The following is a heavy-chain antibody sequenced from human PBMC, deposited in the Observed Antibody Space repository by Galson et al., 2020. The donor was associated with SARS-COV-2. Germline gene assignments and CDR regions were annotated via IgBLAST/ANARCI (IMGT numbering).Heavy chain of an antibody. D-gene: IGHD3-3*01. CDR2: IRTKPYGMTT. Sequence: QAGGSLRLSCTVSGFTFGDYVISWFRQAPGKGLEFVGFIRTKPYGMTTHYAASVRGRFTISRDDSNSIAYLQMNSLTTGDTAVYYCSRAMPTDLPDYWGQGTLVTVTS. J-gene: IGHJ4*02. V-gene: IGHV3-49*03. CDR1: GFTFGDYV. CDR3: SRAMPTDLPDY.